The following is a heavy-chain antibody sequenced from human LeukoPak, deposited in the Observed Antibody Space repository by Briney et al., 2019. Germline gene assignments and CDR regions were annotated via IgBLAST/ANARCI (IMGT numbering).Heavy chain of an antibody. CDR3: ARAARDCSGGSCPYYFDY. CDR2: ISSSSSYI. Sequence: PGGSLRLSCAASGFTFSSYSMNWVRQAPGKGLEWVSSISSSSSYIYYADSVKGRFTISRDNAKNSLYLQMNSLSAEDTAVYYCARAARDCSGGSCPYYFDYWGQGTLVTVSS. V-gene: IGHV3-21*01. J-gene: IGHJ4*02. CDR1: GFTFSSYS. D-gene: IGHD2-15*01.